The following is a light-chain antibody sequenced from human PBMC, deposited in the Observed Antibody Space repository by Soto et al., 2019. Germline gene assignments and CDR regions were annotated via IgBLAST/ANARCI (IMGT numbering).Light chain of an antibody. J-gene: IGLJ2*01. CDR3: SSFAGGSLI. CDR2: EVT. V-gene: IGLV2-8*01. CDR1: SSDVGGYNY. Sequence: QSALTQPPSASGSPGQSVTISCTGTSSDVGGYNYVSWYQQHPGKAPKLIIYEVTKRPSGVPDRFSGSKSGNTASLTVSGLQAEDEADYHCSSFAGGSLIFGGGTKLTVL.